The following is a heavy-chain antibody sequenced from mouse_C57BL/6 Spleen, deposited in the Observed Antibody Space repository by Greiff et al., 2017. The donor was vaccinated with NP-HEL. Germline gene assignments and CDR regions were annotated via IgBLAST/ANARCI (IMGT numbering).Heavy chain of an antibody. CDR3: ARYLRYYAMDY. CDR2: IDPSDSYT. V-gene: IGHV1-50*01. Sequence: QVQLQQPGAELVKPGASVKLSCKASGYTFTSYWMQWVKQRHGKGLEWIGEIDPSDSYTNYTQKFKGKATLTVDTSSSTAYMQLSSLTSEDSAVYYCARYLRYYAMDYWGQGTSVTVSS. J-gene: IGHJ4*01. D-gene: IGHD5-1*01. CDR1: GYTFTSYW.